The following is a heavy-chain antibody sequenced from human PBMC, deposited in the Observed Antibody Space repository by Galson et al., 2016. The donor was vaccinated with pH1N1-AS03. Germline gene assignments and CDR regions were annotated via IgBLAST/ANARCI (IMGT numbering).Heavy chain of an antibody. CDR3: SRQKYCSGGSGCLYYDAFDM. D-gene: IGHD2-15*01. CDR2: IWPADSDT. V-gene: IGHV5-51*01. J-gene: IGHJ3*02. CDR1: GYIFSSYW. Sequence: QSGAEVKKPGESLKISCQASGYIFSSYWIGWVRQRPGKGLEWMGIIWPADSDTKYSPSFQGQVTISVDTSLNTAYLQWSSLEASDTAMYFCSRQKYCSGGSGCLYYDAFDMGGQGTRGTVSS.